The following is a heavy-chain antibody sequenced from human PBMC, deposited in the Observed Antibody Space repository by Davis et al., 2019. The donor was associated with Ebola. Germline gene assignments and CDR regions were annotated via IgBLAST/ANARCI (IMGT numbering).Heavy chain of an antibody. Sequence: PGGSLRLSCAASGFTFGVYSMNWVRQAPGKGLEWVSYISSTSGITSYADSVKGRFIISRDNAKNTLYLQMNSLRAEDTAVYYCARGARFANDYWGQGTLVTVSS. CDR3: ARGARFANDY. J-gene: IGHJ4*02. CDR2: ISSTSGIT. V-gene: IGHV3-48*04. D-gene: IGHD3-10*01. CDR1: GFTFGVYS.